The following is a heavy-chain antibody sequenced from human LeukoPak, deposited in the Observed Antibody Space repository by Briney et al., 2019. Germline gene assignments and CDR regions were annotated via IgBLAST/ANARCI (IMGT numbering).Heavy chain of an antibody. Sequence: SETLSLTCAVSGGSLIGYYGTWIRQPPGKGLEWIGEINHRGSANYNPSLKSRVTLSVDTSNNQFSLRLNFVTAADTAVYYCGRHNRNEADPNRWGQGSLVIVSS. CDR2: INHRGSA. J-gene: IGHJ4*02. CDR3: GRHNRNEADPNR. D-gene: IGHD1-1*01. CDR1: GGSLIGYY. V-gene: IGHV4-34*01.